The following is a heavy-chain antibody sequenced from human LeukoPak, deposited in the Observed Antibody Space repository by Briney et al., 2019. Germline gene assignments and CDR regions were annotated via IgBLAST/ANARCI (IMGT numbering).Heavy chain of an antibody. D-gene: IGHD3-10*02. CDR1: GFSLRSYE. Sequence: GGSLRLSCAASGFSLRSYEMNWVRQAPGKGLEWVSYISSSGSTIYYADSVKGRFTISRDNAKNSLYLQMNSLRAEDTAVYYCAELGITMIGGVWGKGTTVTISS. CDR3: AELGITMIGGV. J-gene: IGHJ6*04. V-gene: IGHV3-48*03. CDR2: ISSSGSTI.